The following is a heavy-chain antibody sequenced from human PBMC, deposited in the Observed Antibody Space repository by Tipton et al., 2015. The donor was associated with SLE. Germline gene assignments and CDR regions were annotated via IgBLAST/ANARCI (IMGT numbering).Heavy chain of an antibody. J-gene: IGHJ1*01. CDR1: GGSFSGYY. CDR2: INHSGST. Sequence: TLSLTCAVYGGSFSGYYWSWIRQPPGKGLEWIGEINHSGSTNYNPSLKSRVTISVDKSKNQFSLKLSSVTAADTAVYYCARDRGYDSSGYYHAEYFQHWGQGTLVTVSS. CDR3: ARDRGYDSSGYYHAEYFQH. D-gene: IGHD3-22*01. V-gene: IGHV4-34*01.